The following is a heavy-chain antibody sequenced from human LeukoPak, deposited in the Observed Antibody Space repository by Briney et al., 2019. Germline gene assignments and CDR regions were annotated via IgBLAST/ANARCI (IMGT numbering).Heavy chain of an antibody. CDR3: ASSVPLLVADKPTYRAAAGKGEDYFDY. CDR2: ISYDGSNK. Sequence: PGGSLRLSCAASGFTFSSYSMNWVRQAPGKGLEWVAVISYDGSNKYYADSVKGRFTISRDNSKNTLYLQMNSLRAEDTAVYYCASSVPLLVADKPTYRAAAGKGEDYFDYWGQGTLVTVSS. V-gene: IGHV3-30*03. J-gene: IGHJ4*02. D-gene: IGHD6-13*01. CDR1: GFTFSSYS.